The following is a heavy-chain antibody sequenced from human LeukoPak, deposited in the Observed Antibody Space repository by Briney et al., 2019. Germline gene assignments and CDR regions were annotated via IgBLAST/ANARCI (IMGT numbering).Heavy chain of an antibody. CDR1: SGSFGNYY. CDR3: ARDFSAAFDI. CDR2: IYDSGTT. D-gene: IGHD2/OR15-2a*01. Sequence: ASETLSLTCTVSSGSFGNYYWSWIRQPPGKGLEWIGYIYDSGTTNYNPSLKSRVTISVDTSKNQFSLKLSSVTAADTAVYYCARDFSAAFDIWGQGTMVTVSS. V-gene: IGHV4-59*01. J-gene: IGHJ3*02.